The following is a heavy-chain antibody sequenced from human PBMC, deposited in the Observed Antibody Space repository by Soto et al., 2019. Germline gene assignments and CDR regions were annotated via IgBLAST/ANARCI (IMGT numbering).Heavy chain of an antibody. CDR1: GGSISSYY. CDR2: IYYSGST. V-gene: IGHV4-59*01. J-gene: IGHJ4*02. CDR3: ARLGGSYAVPHFDY. Sequence: LPETLSLTCTVSGGSISSYYWSWIRQPPGKGLEWIGYIYYSGSTNYNPSLKSRVTISVDTSKNQFSLKLSSVTAADTAVYYCARLGGSYAVPHFDYWGQGTLVTVSS. D-gene: IGHD1-26*01.